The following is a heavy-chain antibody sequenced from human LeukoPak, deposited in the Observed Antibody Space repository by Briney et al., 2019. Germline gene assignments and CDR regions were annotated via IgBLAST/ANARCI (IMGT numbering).Heavy chain of an antibody. D-gene: IGHD6-13*01. Sequence: SETLSLTCTLSGDSICRYYGSWLRQPPGEGGVWLGYIYYSGSTNYNPSLKSRVTISVDTSKNQFSLKLSSVTAADTAVYYCARDKDGSSWFTTLDYWGREPWSPSPQ. CDR1: GDSICRYY. CDR2: IYYSGST. J-gene: IGHJ4*02. CDR3: ARDKDGSSWFTTLDY. V-gene: IGHV4-59*12.